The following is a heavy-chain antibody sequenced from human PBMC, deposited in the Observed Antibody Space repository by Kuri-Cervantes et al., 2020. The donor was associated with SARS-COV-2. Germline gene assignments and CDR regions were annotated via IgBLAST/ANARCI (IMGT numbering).Heavy chain of an antibody. Sequence: GESLKISCAASGFTFSSYWMSWVRQAPGKGLEWVSYISSSSSTIYYADSVKGRFTISRDNSKNTLYLQMNSLRAEDTAVYYCARDSLRFDYWGQGTLVTVSS. CDR3: ARDSLRFDY. D-gene: IGHD4-17*01. J-gene: IGHJ4*02. CDR1: GFTFSSYW. V-gene: IGHV3-48*01. CDR2: ISSSSSTI.